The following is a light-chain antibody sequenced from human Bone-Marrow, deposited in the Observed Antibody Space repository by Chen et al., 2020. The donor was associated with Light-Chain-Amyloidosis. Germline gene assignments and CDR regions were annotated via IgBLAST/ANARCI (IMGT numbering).Light chain of an antibody. Sequence: QSVLTQPPSVSEAPGQRVTISCSGSSSNIEDNAVTWYQHLPGKAPKLLIYYDDMKPSGVSARFSGSKSGTSASLAISGLQPEDEADYFCAIYDNSLNGWVFGGGTKVTVL. J-gene: IGLJ3*02. CDR2: YDD. V-gene: IGLV1-36*01. CDR1: SSNIEDNA. CDR3: AIYDNSLNGWV.